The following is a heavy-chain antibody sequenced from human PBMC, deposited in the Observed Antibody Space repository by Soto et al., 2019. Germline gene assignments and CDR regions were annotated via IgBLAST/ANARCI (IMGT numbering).Heavy chain of an antibody. CDR3: VMVDNYVTPTPKDV. V-gene: IGHV1-18*01. CDR1: GYIFVNYG. D-gene: IGHD3-16*01. Sequence: QVQLVQSGDEVKKPGASVKVSCKASGYIFVNYGIAWVRQAPGQGLEWMGWISPYTGNTHSATQVQGRLTMTTDTATSTAYMDLGSLTSDATAVYYCVMVDNYVTPTPKDVWGQGTTVTVSS. J-gene: IGHJ6*02. CDR2: ISPYTGNT.